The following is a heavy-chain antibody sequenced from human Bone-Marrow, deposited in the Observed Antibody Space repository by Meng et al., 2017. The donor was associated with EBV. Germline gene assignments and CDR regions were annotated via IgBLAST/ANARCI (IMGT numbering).Heavy chain of an antibody. V-gene: IGHV1-8*01. Sequence: HVHLVGAGARGSGPEAPGKVSGKASGYTFTCYEINGVPQTTDKGIEWMGWINPNSGNTGYAQKFQGRVTMTRTTSISTAYMELSSLRSEDTAVYYCARGPAAYDYVWGSYRYNWFDPWGQGTLVTVSS. CDR2: INPNSGNT. CDR1: GYTFTCYE. CDR3: ARGPAAYDYVWGSYRYNWFDP. J-gene: IGHJ5*02. D-gene: IGHD3-16*02.